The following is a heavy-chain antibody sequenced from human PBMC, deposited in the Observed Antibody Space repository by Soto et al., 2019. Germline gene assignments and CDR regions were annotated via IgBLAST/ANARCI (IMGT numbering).Heavy chain of an antibody. V-gene: IGHV1-18*01. J-gene: IGHJ4*02. CDR1: GYTFTSYG. CDR2: ISAYNGNT. CDR3: VVAAQPYYVDY. Sequence: QVQLVQSGAEVKKPGASVKVSCKASGYTFTSYGISWVRQAPGQGLEWMGWISAYNGNTNYAQKLQGRVTKTTDTSTSTGYMELRSLRSDDTAVYYCVVAAQPYYVDYWGQGTLVTVSS. D-gene: IGHD2-15*01.